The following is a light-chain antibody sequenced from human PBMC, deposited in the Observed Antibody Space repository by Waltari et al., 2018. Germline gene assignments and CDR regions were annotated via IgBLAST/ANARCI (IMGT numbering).Light chain of an antibody. CDR2: DVS. V-gene: IGKV3-20*01. Sequence: EIVLTQSPGTLSLSPGERATLSCRASQSIGRSLVWYQQKPGQAPRLLLYDVSRRATGIPDRFSGSGYGTDFSLTISRLEPDDFAVYYCQKYERLPATFGQGTTVEIK. CDR3: QKYERLPAT. J-gene: IGKJ1*01. CDR1: QSIGRS.